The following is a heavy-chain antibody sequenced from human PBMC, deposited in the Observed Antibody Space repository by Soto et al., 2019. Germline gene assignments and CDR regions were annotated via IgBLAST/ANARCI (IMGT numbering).Heavy chain of an antibody. V-gene: IGHV3-7*01. J-gene: IGHJ3*02. Sequence: EVQLVESGGGLVQPGGSLRLSCAASGFTFSSYWMSWVRQAPGKGLEWVANIKQDGSEKYYVDSVKGRFTISRDNAKNSLYLQMNSLRAEDTAVYYCARYWYGSGSYFPPRAFDIWGQGTMVTVSS. CDR2: IKQDGSEK. CDR1: GFTFSSYW. CDR3: ARYWYGSGSYFPPRAFDI. D-gene: IGHD3-10*01.